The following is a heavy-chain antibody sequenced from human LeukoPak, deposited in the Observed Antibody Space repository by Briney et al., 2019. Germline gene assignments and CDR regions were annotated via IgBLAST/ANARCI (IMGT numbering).Heavy chain of an antibody. CDR3: AKDSSSWYRQNWFDP. Sequence: ASVKVSCKASGGTFSSYAISWVRQAPGQGLGWMGRIIPILGIANYAQKFQGRVTITADKSTSTAYMELSSLRAEDTAVYYCAKDSSSWYRQNWFDPWGQGTLVTVSS. D-gene: IGHD6-13*01. V-gene: IGHV1-69*04. J-gene: IGHJ5*02. CDR1: GGTFSSYA. CDR2: IIPILGIA.